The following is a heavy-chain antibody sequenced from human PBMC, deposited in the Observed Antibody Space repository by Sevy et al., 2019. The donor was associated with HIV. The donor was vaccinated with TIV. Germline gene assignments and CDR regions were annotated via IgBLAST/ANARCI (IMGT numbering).Heavy chain of an antibody. CDR1: GGSFSGYY. J-gene: IGHJ4*02. CDR2: INHSGST. CDR3: ARGHAVAKPGYFYNDYFDY. D-gene: IGHD1-1*01. V-gene: IGHV4-34*01. Sequence: SETLSLTCAVYGGSFSGYYWSWIRQPPGKGLEWIGEINHSGSTNYNPSLKSRVTISVDTSKNQFSLKLSSVTAADTAVYYCARGHAVAKPGYFYNDYFDYWGQGTLVTVSS.